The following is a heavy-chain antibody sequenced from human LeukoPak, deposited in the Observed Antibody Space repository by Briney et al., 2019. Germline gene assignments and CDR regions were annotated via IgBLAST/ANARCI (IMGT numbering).Heavy chain of an antibody. V-gene: IGHV3-7*01. CDR2: IKQDGSEK. D-gene: IGHD3-22*01. J-gene: IGHJ4*02. CDR3: ARDPLAYYYDSSGYYYVRLGLDY. CDR1: GFTFSSYW. Sequence: GGSLRLXCAASGFTFSSYWMSWVRQAPGKGLEWVANIKQDGSEKYYVDSVKGRFTISRDNAKNSLYLQMNSLRAEDTAVYYCARDPLAYYYDSSGYYYVRLGLDYWGQGTLVTVSS.